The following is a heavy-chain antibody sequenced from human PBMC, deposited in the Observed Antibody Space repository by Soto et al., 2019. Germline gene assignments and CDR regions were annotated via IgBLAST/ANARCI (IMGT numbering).Heavy chain of an antibody. CDR1: GFTFSSYD. CDR2: IGTAGDT. Sequence: EVQLVESGGGLVQPGGSLRLSCAASGFTFSSYDMHWVRQATGKGLEWVSAIGTAGDTYYPGSVKGRFTISREDAKNSLYLQTNSLRAGDTAVYYCARGELGIVRSYWYFDLWGRGTLVTVSS. D-gene: IGHD7-27*01. CDR3: ARGELGIVRSYWYFDL. V-gene: IGHV3-13*04. J-gene: IGHJ2*01.